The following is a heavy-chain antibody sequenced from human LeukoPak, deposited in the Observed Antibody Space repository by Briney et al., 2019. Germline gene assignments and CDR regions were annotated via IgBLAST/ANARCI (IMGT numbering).Heavy chain of an antibody. J-gene: IGHJ4*02. CDR2: ISGSGGST. D-gene: IGHD6-19*01. CDR3: AKAQGYSSGNYFDY. Sequence: GGSLRLSCAASGFTFSSYGMSWVRQAPGKGLEWVSAISGSGGSTYYADSVKGRFTISRDNSKNTLYLQMNSLRAEDTAVYYCAKAQGYSSGNYFDYWGQGTLVTVSS. CDR1: GFTFSSYG. V-gene: IGHV3-23*01.